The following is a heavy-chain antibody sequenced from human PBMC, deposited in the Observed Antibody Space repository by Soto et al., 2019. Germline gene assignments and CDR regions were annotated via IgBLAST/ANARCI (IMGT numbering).Heavy chain of an antibody. V-gene: IGHV4-59*01. CDR1: GGSISSYY. D-gene: IGHD6-6*01. Sequence: SETLSLTCTVSGGSISSYYWSWIRQPPGKGLEWIGYIYYSGSTNYNPSLKSRVTISVDTSKNQFSLKLSSVTAAETAVYYCARGPGSIAARPSDYYYYYMDVWGKGTTVTVSS. CDR2: IYYSGST. CDR3: ARGPGSIAARPSDYYYYYMDV. J-gene: IGHJ6*03.